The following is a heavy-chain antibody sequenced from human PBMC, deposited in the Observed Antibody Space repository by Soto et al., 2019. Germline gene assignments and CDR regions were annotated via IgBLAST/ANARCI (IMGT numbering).Heavy chain of an antibody. J-gene: IGHJ6*02. V-gene: IGHV1-46*01. CDR3: ARYDILTGDYYYGMDV. D-gene: IGHD3-9*01. CDR1: GYTFTSYY. CDR2: INPSGGST. Sequence: ASVKVCCKASGYTFTSYYMHWVRQEPEQGLEWMGIINPSGGSTSYAQKFQGRVTMTRDTSTSTVYMELSSLRSEDTAVYYCARYDILTGDYYYGMDVWGQGTTVTVSS.